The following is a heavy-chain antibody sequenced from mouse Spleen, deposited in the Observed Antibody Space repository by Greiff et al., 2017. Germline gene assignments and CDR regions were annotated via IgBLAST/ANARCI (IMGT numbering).Heavy chain of an antibody. CDR3: ARNQDYFAD. CDR1: GSPLTSYP. D-gene: IGHD3-2*02. CDR2: IWTDGGT. J-gene: IGHJ2*01. Sequence: LVESGPGLVAPSQSLSITCTVPGSPLTSYPISWVRQPPGKGLEWLGVIWTDGGTYYNSAPQSRLSISKDNTKSQVFLKMNSLQTDDTARYYCARNQDYFADWGQGTTLTVSS. V-gene: IGHV2-9-1*01.